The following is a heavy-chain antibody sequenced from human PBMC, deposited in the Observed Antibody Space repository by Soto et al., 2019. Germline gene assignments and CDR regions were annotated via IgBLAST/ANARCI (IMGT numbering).Heavy chain of an antibody. CDR2: ISISTGDT. D-gene: IGHD6-6*01. V-gene: IGHV1-18*01. J-gene: IGHJ6*02. CDR3: ARDGPGRPYGMDV. Sequence: QVQLVQSGAEVKKPGASVTVSCKASGYTFSTYLIAWVRQAPGQGLEWMGWISISTGDTDYAQNLQGRVKLTTDKSSSTAYMELRSLRPDDTALYYCARDGPGRPYGMDVWGQGTPVIVSS. CDR1: GYTFSTYL.